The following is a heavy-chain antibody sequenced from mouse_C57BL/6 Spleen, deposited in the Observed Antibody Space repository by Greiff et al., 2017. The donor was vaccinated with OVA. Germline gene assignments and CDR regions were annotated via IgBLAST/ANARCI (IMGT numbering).Heavy chain of an antibody. CDR2: INPNNGGT. V-gene: IGHV1-18*01. Sequence: VHVKQSGPELVKPGASVKIPCKASGYTFTDYNMDWVKQSHGKSLEWIGDINPNNGGTIYNQKFKGKATLTVDKSSSTAYMELRSLTSEDTAVYYCARLEGDYGGFAYWGQGTLVTVSA. CDR1: GYTFTDYN. J-gene: IGHJ3*01. CDR3: ARLEGDYGGFAY. D-gene: IGHD2-4*01.